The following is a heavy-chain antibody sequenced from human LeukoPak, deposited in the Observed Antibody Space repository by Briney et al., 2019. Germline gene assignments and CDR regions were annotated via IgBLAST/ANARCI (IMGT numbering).Heavy chain of an antibody. CDR3: ANIGADSSGYYFVDY. CDR1: GGSISSSSYY. Sequence: PSETLSLTCTVSGGSISSSSYYWAWIRQPPGKGLEWIGSIYYSGSTYYNPSLKSRVTISVDTSKNQFSLKLSSVTAADTAVYYCANIGADSSGYYFVDYWGQGTPVTVSS. J-gene: IGHJ4*02. CDR2: IYYSGST. V-gene: IGHV4-39*01. D-gene: IGHD3-22*01.